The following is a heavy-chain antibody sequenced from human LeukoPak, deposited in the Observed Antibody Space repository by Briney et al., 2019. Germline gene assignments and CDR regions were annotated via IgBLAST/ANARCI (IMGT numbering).Heavy chain of an antibody. D-gene: IGHD2-2*01. CDR3: AKDQKRRIVPAGSLYNWFDP. CDR1: GFIFDYYA. CDR2: ISWNSGSI. V-gene: IGHV3-9*01. Sequence: GRSLRLSCSASGFIFDYYAMHWVRPAPGKGLEGVSGISWNSGSIEYEDPVKGRFTISRDNAKNSLYLQMNSLRAEDTAFYYCAKDQKRRIVPAGSLYNWFDPWGQGTPVTVSS. J-gene: IGHJ5*02.